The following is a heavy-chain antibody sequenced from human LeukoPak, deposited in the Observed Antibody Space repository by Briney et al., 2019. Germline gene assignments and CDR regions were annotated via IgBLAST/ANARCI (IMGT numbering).Heavy chain of an antibody. CDR3: ARDYDILTGSSAVDY. Sequence: HPSETLSLTCTVSGGSISSSSYYWGLIRQPPGKGLEWIGSIYYSGSTYYNPSLKSRVTISVDTSKNQFSLKLSSVTAADTAVYYCARDYDILTGSSAVDYGGQGTLVTVSS. CDR2: IYYSGST. J-gene: IGHJ4*02. CDR1: GGSISSSSYY. V-gene: IGHV4-39*02. D-gene: IGHD3-9*01.